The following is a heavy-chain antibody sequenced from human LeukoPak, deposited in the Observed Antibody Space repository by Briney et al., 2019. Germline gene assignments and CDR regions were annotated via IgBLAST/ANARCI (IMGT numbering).Heavy chain of an antibody. J-gene: IGHJ4*02. CDR2: IYNSRDT. Sequence: PSETLSLTCTVSGGSISSYYWSWIRQPPGKGLEWLDYIYNSRDTNYNPSLKSRVTFSVDTSRNQFSLKLSSVTAADTAVYYCARKGPIAATGPDYWGQGTLVTVSS. V-gene: IGHV4-59*01. CDR3: ARKGPIAATGPDY. D-gene: IGHD6-13*01. CDR1: GGSISSYY.